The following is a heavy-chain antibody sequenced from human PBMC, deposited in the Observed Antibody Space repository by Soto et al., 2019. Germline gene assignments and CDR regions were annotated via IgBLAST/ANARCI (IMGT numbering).Heavy chain of an antibody. Sequence: QVQLVQSGAEVKKPGSSVKVSCKASGGTFSSYAISWVRQAPGQGLEWMGGIIPIFGTANYAQKFQGRVTITADESTSTAYMELSSVRSEDTAVYYCARTYYYDSSGSKGAFDIWGQGTMVTVSS. CDR1: GGTFSSYA. CDR3: ARTYYYDSSGSKGAFDI. D-gene: IGHD3-22*01. CDR2: IIPIFGTA. V-gene: IGHV1-69*01. J-gene: IGHJ3*02.